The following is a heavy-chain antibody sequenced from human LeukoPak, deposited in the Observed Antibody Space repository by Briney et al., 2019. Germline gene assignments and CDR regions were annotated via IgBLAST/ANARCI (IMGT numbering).Heavy chain of an antibody. CDR1: GYTFTSYG. Sequence: GASVKISCKASGYTFTSYGISWVRQAPGQGLEWMGWISAYNGNTNYAQKLQGRVTMTTDTSTSTAYMELRSLRSDDTAVYYCAGDAKYSGSKSYYYYYGMDAWGQGITVTVSS. D-gene: IGHD1-26*01. CDR2: ISAYNGNT. CDR3: AGDAKYSGSKSYYYYYGMDA. V-gene: IGHV1-18*01. J-gene: IGHJ6*02.